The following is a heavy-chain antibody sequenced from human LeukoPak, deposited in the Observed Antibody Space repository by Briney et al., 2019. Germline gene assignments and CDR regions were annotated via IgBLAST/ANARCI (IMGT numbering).Heavy chain of an antibody. D-gene: IGHD4-23*01. CDR1: GGSISSYY. V-gene: IGHV4-4*07. J-gene: IGHJ5*02. CDR3: ARLDYNGNSVGWFDP. CDR2: IYTTGST. Sequence: PSETLSLTCTVSGGSISSYYWSWIRQPAGKGLEWIGHIYTTGSTNYNPSLKSRVTMSVDTSKNQFSLKLSSVTAADTAVYYCARLDYNGNSVGWFDPWGQGTLVTVSS.